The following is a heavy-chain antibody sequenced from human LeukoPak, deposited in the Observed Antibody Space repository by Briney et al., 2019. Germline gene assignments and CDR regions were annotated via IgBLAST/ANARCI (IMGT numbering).Heavy chain of an antibody. J-gene: IGHJ4*02. CDR3: ARGVGQEYYFDY. CDR1: GFTFSSYS. V-gene: IGHV3-21*01. Sequence: GGSLRLSCAASGFTFSSYSMNWVRLAPGKGLEWVSSISSSSSYIYYADSVKGRFTISRDNAKNSLYLQMNSLRAEDTAVYYCARGVGQEYYFDYWGQGTLVTVSS. D-gene: IGHD3-16*01. CDR2: ISSSSSYI.